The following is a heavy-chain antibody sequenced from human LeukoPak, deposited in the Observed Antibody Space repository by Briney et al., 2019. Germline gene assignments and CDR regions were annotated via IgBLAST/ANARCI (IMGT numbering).Heavy chain of an antibody. CDR1: GFTFSNYG. D-gene: IGHD3-16*01. CDR2: ISYDGSNK. CDR3: ARDLYYDTASYYYYMDV. V-gene: IGHV3-30*03. Sequence: GGSLRLSCAASGFTFSNYGMHWVRQAPGKGLEWVAFISYDGSNKYYADSVKGRFTISRDNAKNSLYLQMNSLRAEDTAVYYCARDLYYDTASYYYYMDVWGKGTTVTVSS. J-gene: IGHJ6*03.